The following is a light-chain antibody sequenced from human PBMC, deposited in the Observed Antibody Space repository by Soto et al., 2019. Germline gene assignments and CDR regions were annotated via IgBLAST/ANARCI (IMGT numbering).Light chain of an antibody. Sequence: QSVLTQPASVSGSPGQSITISCTGTSSDVGAYNYVSWYQQHPGKAPKLMIYEVSNRPSGVSNRFSGSTSGNTASLTISGLQAEDEADYYCSSYTSRSTLLVFGTGTKLTVL. CDR2: EVS. V-gene: IGLV2-14*01. CDR1: SSDVGAYNY. J-gene: IGLJ1*01. CDR3: SSYTSRSTLLV.